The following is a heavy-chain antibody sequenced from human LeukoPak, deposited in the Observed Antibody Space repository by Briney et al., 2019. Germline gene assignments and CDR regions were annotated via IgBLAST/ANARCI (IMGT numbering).Heavy chain of an antibody. CDR1: GGTFSSYA. CDR3: ARDSPGSVVVPAAMRKWGYYYYGMDV. CDR2: IIPIFGTA. Sequence: SVKVSCKASGGTFSSYAICWVRQAPGQGLEWMGGIIPIFGTANYAQKFQGRVTITADESTSTAYMELSSLRSEDTAVYYCARDSPGSVVVPAAMRKWGYYYYGMDVWGQGTTVTVSS. D-gene: IGHD2-2*01. V-gene: IGHV1-69*13. J-gene: IGHJ6*02.